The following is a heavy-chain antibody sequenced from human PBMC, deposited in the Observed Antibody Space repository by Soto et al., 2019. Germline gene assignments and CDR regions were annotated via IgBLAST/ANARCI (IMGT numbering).Heavy chain of an antibody. J-gene: IGHJ4*02. V-gene: IGHV3-21*01. D-gene: IGHD1-26*01. Sequence: EVQLVESGGGLVKPGGSLRLSCAASGFTFSSYSMNWVRQAPGKGLEWVSSISSSSSYIYYADSVKGRFTISRDNAKNSRYLQMNSLIAEDTAVYDCARDPTEGATCNFDYWGQGTLVTVSS. CDR2: ISSSSSYI. CDR1: GFTFSSYS. CDR3: ARDPTEGATCNFDY.